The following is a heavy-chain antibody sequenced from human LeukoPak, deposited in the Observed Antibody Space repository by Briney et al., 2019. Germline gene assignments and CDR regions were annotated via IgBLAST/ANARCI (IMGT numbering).Heavy chain of an antibody. CDR3: ARDRDYGSGIFDY. D-gene: IGHD3-10*01. V-gene: IGHV1-2*02. CDR2: INPNSGGT. CDR1: GYTFTGYY. J-gene: IGHJ4*02. Sequence: GASVKVSCKASGYTFTGYYMHWVRQAPGKGLEWMGWINPNSGGTNYAQKFQGRVTMPRDTSISTAYMELNRLRPDDTAVYYCARDRDYGSGIFDYWGQGTLVTVSS.